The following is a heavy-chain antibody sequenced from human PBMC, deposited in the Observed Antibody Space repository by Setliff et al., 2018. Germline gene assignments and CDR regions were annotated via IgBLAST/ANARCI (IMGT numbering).Heavy chain of an antibody. CDR3: AREGVDTRSSTDYRYYMDV. D-gene: IGHD5-18*01. CDR2: IIPIFDTA. V-gene: IGHV1-69*05. CDR1: GGTFSSYA. J-gene: IGHJ6*03. Sequence: VASVKVSCKASGGTFSSYAISWVRQAPGQGLEWMGGIIPIFDTANYAQKFQDRVTITTDKSTSTAYMELSSLRIEDTAVYYCAREGVDTRSSTDYRYYMDVWGKGTTVTVSS.